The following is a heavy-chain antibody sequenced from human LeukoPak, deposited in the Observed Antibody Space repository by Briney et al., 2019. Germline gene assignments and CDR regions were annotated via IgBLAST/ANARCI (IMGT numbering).Heavy chain of an antibody. CDR2: INHSGST. J-gene: IGHJ4*02. CDR3: ARRGTPRKYYFDY. CDR1: GGSFSGYY. D-gene: IGHD3-16*01. V-gene: IGHV4-34*01. Sequence: SETLSLTCAVYGGSFSGYYWSWIRQPPGKGLEWIGEINHSGSTNYNPSLKSRVTISVDTSKNQFSLKPSSVTAADTAVYYCARRGTPRKYYFDYWGQGTLVTVSS.